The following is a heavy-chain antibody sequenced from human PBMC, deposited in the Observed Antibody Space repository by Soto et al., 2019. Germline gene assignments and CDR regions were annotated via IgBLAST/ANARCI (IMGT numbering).Heavy chain of an antibody. Sequence: QVQLVQSGAEVKKPGASVKVSCKASGYTFTGYYMHWVRQAPGQGLEWMGWINPNSGGTNYAQKFQGWVTMTRDTSISTAYMELSRLRSDDTAVYYCASDRGGSGGDYYYYGMDVWGQGTTVTVSS. J-gene: IGHJ6*02. V-gene: IGHV1-2*04. CDR3: ASDRGGSGGDYYYYGMDV. CDR1: GYTFTGYY. D-gene: IGHD3-10*01. CDR2: INPNSGGT.